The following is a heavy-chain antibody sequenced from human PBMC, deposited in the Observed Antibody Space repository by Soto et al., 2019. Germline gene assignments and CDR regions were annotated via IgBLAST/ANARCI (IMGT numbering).Heavy chain of an antibody. CDR2: INHSGST. CDR1: GGSFSGYY. Sequence: QVQLQQWGAGLLKPSETLSLTCAVYGGSFSGYYWSWIRQPPGKGLEWIGEINHSGSTNYNPSLNSQGTISVDTSKNPFSLKLSSVTAADTAVYYCARGVLRFLEWLRGPYSYYMDVWGKGTKVTVSS. D-gene: IGHD3-3*01. V-gene: IGHV4-34*01. J-gene: IGHJ6*03. CDR3: ARGVLRFLEWLRGPYSYYMDV.